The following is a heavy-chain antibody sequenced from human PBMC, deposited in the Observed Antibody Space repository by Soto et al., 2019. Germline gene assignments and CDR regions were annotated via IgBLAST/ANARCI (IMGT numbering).Heavy chain of an antibody. CDR3: ARVVPTRPADFGVVDYYYYGMDV. J-gene: IGHJ6*02. D-gene: IGHD3-3*01. Sequence: QVQLVQSGAEVKKPGSSVKVSCKASGGTFSSYAISWVRQAPGQGLEWMGGIIPIFGTANYAQKFQGRVTITADKSTSTACMELSSLRSEDTAVYYCARVVPTRPADFGVVDYYYYGMDVWGQGTTVTVSS. CDR2: IIPIFGTA. CDR1: GGTFSSYA. V-gene: IGHV1-69*06.